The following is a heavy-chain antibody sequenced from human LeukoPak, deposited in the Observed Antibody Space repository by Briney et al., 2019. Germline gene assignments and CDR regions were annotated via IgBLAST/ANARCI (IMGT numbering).Heavy chain of an antibody. D-gene: IGHD2-2*02. CDR1: GGSISSSAYY. V-gene: IGHV4-31*03. J-gene: IGHJ3*02. Sequence: PSETLSLTCTVSGGSISSSAYYWSWIRQHPGKGLEWIGYIYYSGSTYYNPSLKSRVTISVDTSKNQFSLKLSSVTAADTAVYYCASSQTDCSSTSCYTNDAFDIWGQGTMVTVSS. CDR2: IYYSGST. CDR3: ASSQTDCSSTSCYTNDAFDI.